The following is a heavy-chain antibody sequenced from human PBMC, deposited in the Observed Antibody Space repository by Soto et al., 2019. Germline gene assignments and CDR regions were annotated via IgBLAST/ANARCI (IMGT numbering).Heavy chain of an antibody. D-gene: IGHD3-9*01. V-gene: IGHV4-31*03. CDR1: GGSISSGGYY. Sequence: SETLSLTCTVSGGSISSGGYYWSWIRQHPGKGLEWIGYIYYSGSTYYNPSLKSRVTISVDTSKNQFSLKLSSVTAADTAVYYCARGDILTGRLLFGPHTLKGFDYWGQGTLVTVSS. J-gene: IGHJ4*02. CDR2: IYYSGST. CDR3: ARGDILTGRLLFGPHTLKGFDY.